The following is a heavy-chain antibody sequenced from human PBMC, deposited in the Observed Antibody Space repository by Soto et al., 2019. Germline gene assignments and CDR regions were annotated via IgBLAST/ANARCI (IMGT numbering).Heavy chain of an antibody. CDR1: GGTFSSYA. J-gene: IGHJ6*02. V-gene: IGHV1-69*13. Sequence: SVKVSCKASGGTFSSYAISWVRQAPGQGLEWMGGIIPIFGTANYAQKFQGRVTITADESTSTAYMELSSLRSEDTAVYYCARGLAAAGVAPYYYGMDVWGQGTTDTVSS. CDR3: ARGLAAAGVAPYYYGMDV. CDR2: IIPIFGTA. D-gene: IGHD6-13*01.